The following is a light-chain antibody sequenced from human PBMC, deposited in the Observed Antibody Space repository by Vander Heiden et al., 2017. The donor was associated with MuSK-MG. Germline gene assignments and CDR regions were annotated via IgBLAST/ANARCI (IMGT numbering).Light chain of an antibody. V-gene: IGKV1-39*01. Sequence: DIQMTQSPSSLSASVGDRVTITCRASQGISRHLNWYQQKPGKAPKHLILDASSLESGVPPRFSGNGSGTDFTLTISSLQPEDIATYYCQQYDNSHIYTFGQGTKLEIK. CDR2: DAS. CDR3: QQYDNSHIYT. CDR1: QGISRH. J-gene: IGKJ2*01.